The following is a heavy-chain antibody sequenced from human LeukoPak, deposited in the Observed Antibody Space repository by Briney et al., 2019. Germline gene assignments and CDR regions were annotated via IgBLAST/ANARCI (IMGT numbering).Heavy chain of an antibody. J-gene: IGHJ5*02. Sequence: SETLSLTCAVYGGSFSGYYWSWIRQPPGKGLEWIGEINHSGSTNYNPSLKSRVTISVDTSKNQLSLKLSSVTAADTAVYYCARIVKTQYYRSGIPRFDPWGQGTLVTVSS. CDR2: INHSGST. CDR1: GGSFSGYY. D-gene: IGHD3-10*01. V-gene: IGHV4-34*01. CDR3: ARIVKTQYYRSGIPRFDP.